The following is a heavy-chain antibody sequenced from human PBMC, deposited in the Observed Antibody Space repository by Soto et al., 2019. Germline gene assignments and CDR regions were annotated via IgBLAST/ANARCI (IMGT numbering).Heavy chain of an antibody. Sequence: SETLSLTCTVSGCSISSYYWSWIRQPPGKGLEWIGYIYYSGSTNYNPSLKSRVTISVDTSKNQFSLKLSSVTAADTAVYYCARGETPASFDYWGQGTLVTVSS. D-gene: IGHD2-2*01. V-gene: IGHV4-59*01. J-gene: IGHJ4*02. CDR1: GCSISSYY. CDR3: ARGETPASFDY. CDR2: IYYSGST.